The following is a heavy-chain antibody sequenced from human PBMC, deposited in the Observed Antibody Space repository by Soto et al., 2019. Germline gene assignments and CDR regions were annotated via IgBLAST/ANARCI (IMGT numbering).Heavy chain of an antibody. J-gene: IGHJ4*02. CDR3: ALRSMAVVPEY. V-gene: IGHV4-59*01. CDR2: LYYGRSA. D-gene: IGHD3-22*01. Sequence: QVQLQESGPGLVKPSETLSLTCAVSGDSISSYYCMWIRQPPGKGLESIGYLYYGRSANYNPSLRSRVTLSVDSSTNHCSLTLSSMTAADTAVYYCALRSMAVVPEYWGQGTLVTVSS. CDR1: GDSISSYY.